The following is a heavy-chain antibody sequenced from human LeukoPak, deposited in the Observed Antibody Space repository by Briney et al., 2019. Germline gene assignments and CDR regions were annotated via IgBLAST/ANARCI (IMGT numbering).Heavy chain of an antibody. J-gene: IGHJ4*02. CDR1: GGSIDSYY. Sequence: SETLSLTCTVSGGSIDSYYWSWMRQPPGKGLEWIGYIYYTGSTEYHPSLKSRVTISLDTPKNQFSLKLTSVTAADTAVYYCARVYQSAEYYFDYWGQGNLVSVSS. CDR3: ARVYQSAEYYFDY. CDR2: IYYTGST. V-gene: IGHV4-59*01. D-gene: IGHD2-2*01.